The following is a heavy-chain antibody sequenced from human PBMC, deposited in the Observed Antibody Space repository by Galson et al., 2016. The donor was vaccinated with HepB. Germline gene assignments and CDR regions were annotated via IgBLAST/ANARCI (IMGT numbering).Heavy chain of an antibody. CDR2: ISSSGSTI. Sequence: SLRLSCAASGFTFSSYEMNWVRQAPGKGLEWVSYISSSGSTIYYADSVKGRFTISRDNAKNSLYLQMNSLRAEDTAVYYCARDRDRSNWDFDFWGQGTLVTVSS. CDR1: GFTFSSYE. J-gene: IGHJ4*02. V-gene: IGHV3-48*03. D-gene: IGHD1-1*01. CDR3: ARDRDRSNWDFDF.